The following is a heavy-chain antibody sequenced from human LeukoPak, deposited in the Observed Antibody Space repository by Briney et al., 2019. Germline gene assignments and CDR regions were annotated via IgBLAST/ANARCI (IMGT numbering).Heavy chain of an antibody. D-gene: IGHD2-2*01. CDR1: GFTFSSYA. V-gene: IGHV3-23*01. CDR2: ISGSGGST. J-gene: IGHJ4*02. CDR3: AKDLADIVVVPAASHFDY. Sequence: GGSLRLSCAASGFTFSSYAMSWVRQAPGKGLEWVSAISGSGGSTYYADSVKGRFTISRDNSKNTLYLQMNSLRAEDTAVYYCAKDLADIVVVPAASHFDYWGQGTLVTVSS.